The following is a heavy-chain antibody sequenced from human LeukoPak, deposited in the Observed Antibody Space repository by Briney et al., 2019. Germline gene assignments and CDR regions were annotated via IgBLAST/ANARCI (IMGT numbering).Heavy chain of an antibody. CDR2: SGNDGST. D-gene: IGHD3-10*01. J-gene: IGHJ3*01. CDR3: ASQTKYYSGSAGIYWGAFDL. CDR1: GLTFYDQA. Sequence: GGSLRLSCAASGLTFYDQAMHWVRQAPGTGLEWVSLSGNDGSTYYADSVRGRFTISRDISKNSLYLEMSSLRTEDTALYHCASQTKYYSGSAGIYWGAFDLWGQGTMVTVSS. V-gene: IGHV3-43*02.